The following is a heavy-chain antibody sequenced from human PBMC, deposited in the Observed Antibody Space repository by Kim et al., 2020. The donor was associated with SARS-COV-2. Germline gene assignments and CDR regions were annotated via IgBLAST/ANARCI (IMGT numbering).Heavy chain of an antibody. V-gene: IGHV5-10-1*01. CDR3: ARQFFLGATPFDY. CDR2: IDPSDSYT. Sequence: GESLKISCKGSGYSFTTYWINWVRQMPGKGLEWMGRIDPSDSYTNYSPSFQGHVTISTDKSISTAYLQWSSLKASDTAMYYCARQFFLGATPFDYWGQGTLVTVSS. J-gene: IGHJ4*02. CDR1: GYSFTTYW. D-gene: IGHD1-26*01.